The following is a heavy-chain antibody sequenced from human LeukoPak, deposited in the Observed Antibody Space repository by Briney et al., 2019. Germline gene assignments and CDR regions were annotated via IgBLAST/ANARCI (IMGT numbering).Heavy chain of an antibody. Sequence: KSSETLSLTCTVSGGSVSSGRYHWSWIRQPPGKGLEWIGYIYYTGSSNHNPSLKSRVTISVDTSKNQFPLKLSSVAAADTAVYYCARIPVVRGYYYGMDVWGQGTTVTVSS. CDR1: GGSVSSGRYH. D-gene: IGHD4-23*01. V-gene: IGHV4-61*01. J-gene: IGHJ6*02. CDR3: ARIPVVRGYYYGMDV. CDR2: IYYTGSS.